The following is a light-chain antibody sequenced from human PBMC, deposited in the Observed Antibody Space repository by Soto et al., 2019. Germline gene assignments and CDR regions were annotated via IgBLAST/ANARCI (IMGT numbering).Light chain of an antibody. CDR1: ENIRSY. J-gene: IGKJ4*01. Sequence: DIQMTQSPSSLPASVGDRVTITCRASENIRSYLNWYQQKPGKAPKLLIYGASSLQSGVPSRLSGSGSGTDFTLTISSLQTEDFATYYCQQSFTTPLTFGGGTKVEIK. CDR3: QQSFTTPLT. CDR2: GAS. V-gene: IGKV1-39*01.